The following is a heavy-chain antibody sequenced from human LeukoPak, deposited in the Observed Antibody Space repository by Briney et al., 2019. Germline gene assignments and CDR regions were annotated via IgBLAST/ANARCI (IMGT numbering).Heavy chain of an antibody. V-gene: IGHV4-61*02. D-gene: IGHD3-16*01. J-gene: IGHJ6*03. Sequence: SETLSLTCTVSGGSISSGSYYWSWIRQPAGKGLEWIGRIYTSGSTNYNPSLKSRVTISVDTSKNQFSLKLSSVTAADTAMYYCAREKIGTGTVLGKDYYYMDVWGKGTTVTVSS. CDR1: GGSISSGSYY. CDR2: IYTSGST. CDR3: AREKIGTGTVLGKDYYYMDV.